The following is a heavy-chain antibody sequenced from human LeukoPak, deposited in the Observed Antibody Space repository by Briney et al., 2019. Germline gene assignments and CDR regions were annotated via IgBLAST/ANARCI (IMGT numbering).Heavy chain of an antibody. CDR2: VSSSGSDT. Sequence: PGGSLRLSCAAFGFTFSSYAMSWVRQAPGKGLEWVSAVSSSGSDTYYADSVKGRFTISRDNSKNTLSLQMNSLRAEDTAVYYCAKRVDYSGKYYFDYWGQGTQVTVSS. V-gene: IGHV3-23*01. D-gene: IGHD1-26*01. CDR1: GFTFSSYA. CDR3: AKRVDYSGKYYFDY. J-gene: IGHJ4*02.